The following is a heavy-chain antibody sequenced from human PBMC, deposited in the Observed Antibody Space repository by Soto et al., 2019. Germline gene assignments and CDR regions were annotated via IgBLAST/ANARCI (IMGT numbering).Heavy chain of an antibody. J-gene: IGHJ6*02. V-gene: IGHV4-34*01. Sequence: PSETLSLTCDVYGGSLSGYFWSWIRQPPGKGLEWIGEINHSGSTNYNPSLKSRATISVDTSKNQVSLKLSSVTAADTAVYYCSRGRGRGSYHYGMDVWGQGTTVTVSS. CDR2: INHSGST. D-gene: IGHD2-15*01. CDR3: SRGRGRGSYHYGMDV. CDR1: GGSLSGYF.